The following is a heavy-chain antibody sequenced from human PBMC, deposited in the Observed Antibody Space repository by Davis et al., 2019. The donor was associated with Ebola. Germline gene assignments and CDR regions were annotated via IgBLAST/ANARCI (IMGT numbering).Heavy chain of an antibody. Sequence: GESLKISCAASGFTFSSYGMHWVRQAPGKGLDWVAVISYDGSNKYYADSVKGRFTISRDNSKNTLYLQMNSLRAEDTAVYYCARAWQRFGYYYYMDVWGKGTTVTVSS. V-gene: IGHV3-30*03. CDR3: ARAWQRFGYYYYMDV. CDR1: GFTFSSYG. J-gene: IGHJ6*03. CDR2: ISYDGSNK. D-gene: IGHD5-12*01.